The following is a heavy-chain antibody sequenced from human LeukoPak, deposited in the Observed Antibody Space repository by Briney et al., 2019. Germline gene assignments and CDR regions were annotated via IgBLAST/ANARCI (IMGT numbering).Heavy chain of an antibody. V-gene: IGHV3-21*04. CDR1: GFTFSSYS. CDR3: AKDRLRSWFDP. Sequence: GGFLRLSCAASGFTFSSYSMNWVRQAPGKGLEWVSSISSSSSYIYYADSVKGRFTISRDNAKNSLYLQMNSLRAEDTAVYYCAKDRLRSWFDPWGQGTLVTVSS. J-gene: IGHJ5*02. CDR2: ISSSSSYI.